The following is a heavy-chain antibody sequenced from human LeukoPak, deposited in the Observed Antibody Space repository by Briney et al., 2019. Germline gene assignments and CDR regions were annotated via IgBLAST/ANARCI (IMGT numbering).Heavy chain of an antibody. V-gene: IGHV4-59*01. CDR2: IYYSGST. Sequence: SETLSLTCTVSGGSISNKYWSWIRQPPGKGLEWIGYIYYSGSTNYNPSLKSRVTISVDTSKNQFSLKLSSVTAADTAVYYCARGIRSLGELSFDRPFDPWGQGTLVTVSS. CDR1: GGSISNKY. CDR3: ARGIRSLGELSFDRPFDP. D-gene: IGHD3-16*02. J-gene: IGHJ5*02.